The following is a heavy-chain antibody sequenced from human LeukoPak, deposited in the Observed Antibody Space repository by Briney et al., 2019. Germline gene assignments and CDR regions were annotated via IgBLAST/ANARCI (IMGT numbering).Heavy chain of an antibody. J-gene: IGHJ4*02. CDR2: ISGSGGRT. CDR3: AKYLTLRGYSYGLDY. D-gene: IGHD5-18*01. V-gene: IGHV3-23*01. CDR1: GFTFSSYA. Sequence: GGSLRLSCAASGFTFSSYAMSWVRQAPGKGLEWVSAISGSGGRTYYADSVKGRFTISRDNSKNTLYLQMNSLRAEDTAVYYCAKYLTLRGYSYGLDYWGQGTLVTVSS.